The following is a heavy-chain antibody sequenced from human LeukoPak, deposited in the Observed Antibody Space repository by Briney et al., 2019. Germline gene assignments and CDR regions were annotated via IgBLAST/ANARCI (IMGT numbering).Heavy chain of an antibody. CDR1: GLTFATYS. V-gene: IGHV3-21*01. CDR3: ARVPTNYYDSSAYFFDY. Sequence: PGGSLRLSCAASGLTFATYSMNWVRQAPGKGLEWVSSISRSSSYVYSADSVKGRFTISRDNAKNSVYLQMDSLRAEDTAVYYCARVPTNYYDSSAYFFDYWGQGTLVTVSS. D-gene: IGHD3-22*01. CDR2: ISRSSSYV. J-gene: IGHJ4*02.